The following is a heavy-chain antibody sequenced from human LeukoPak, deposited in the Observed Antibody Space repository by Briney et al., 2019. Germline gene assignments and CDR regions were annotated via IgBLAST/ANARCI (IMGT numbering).Heavy chain of an antibody. J-gene: IGHJ3*02. D-gene: IGHD3-9*01. V-gene: IGHV3-74*01. CDR2: INSDGSST. Sequence: GGSLRLSCAASGFTFSSYWMHWVRQAPGKGLVWVSRINSDGSSTSYADSVKGRFTISRDNAKNTLYLQMNSLRAEDTAVYYCAREGTYYDILTGYDAFDIWGQGTMATVSS. CDR3: AREGTYYDILTGYDAFDI. CDR1: GFTFSSYW.